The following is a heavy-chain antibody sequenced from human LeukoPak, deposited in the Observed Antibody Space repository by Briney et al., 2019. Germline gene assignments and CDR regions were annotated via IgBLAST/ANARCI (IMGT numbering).Heavy chain of an antibody. CDR1: GFTFSDYY. CDR3: ARGLGRELDGAFDI. J-gene: IGHJ3*02. V-gene: IGHV3-11*05. CDR2: ISSSSSYT. D-gene: IGHD3-10*01. Sequence: TGGSLRLSCAASGFTFSDYYMSWIRQAPGKGLEWVSYISSSSSYTSYADSVKGRFTISRDNSKNTLNLQMNSLRAEDTAVYYCARGLGRELDGAFDIWGQGTMVTVSS.